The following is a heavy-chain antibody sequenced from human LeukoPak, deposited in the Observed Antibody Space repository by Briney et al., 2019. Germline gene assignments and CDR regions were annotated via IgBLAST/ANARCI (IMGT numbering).Heavy chain of an antibody. J-gene: IGHJ5*02. CDR1: GGSISSYY. D-gene: IGHD6-13*01. CDR2: IYYSGST. Sequence: SETLSLTCTVSGGSISSYYWSWIRQPPGKGLEWIGYIYYSGSTNYNPSLKSRVTISVDTSKNQFSLKLSSVTAADTAVYYCARGGIPAAGEYNWFDPWGQGTLVTVSS. V-gene: IGHV4-59*01. CDR3: ARGGIPAAGEYNWFDP.